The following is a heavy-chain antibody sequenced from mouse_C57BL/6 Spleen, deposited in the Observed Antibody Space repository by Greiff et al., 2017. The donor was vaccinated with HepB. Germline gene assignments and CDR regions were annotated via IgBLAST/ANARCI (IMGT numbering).Heavy chain of an antibody. Sequence: EVKLMESGGGLVQPGGSMKLSCVASGFTFSNYWMNWVRQSPEKGLEWVAQIRLKSDNYATHYAESVKGRFTISRDDSKSSVYLQMNNLRAEDTGIYYCTRVLLRSLYDYWGQGTTLTVSS. CDR3: TRVLLRSLYDY. CDR2: IRLKSDNYAT. V-gene: IGHV6-3*01. CDR1: GFTFSNYW. J-gene: IGHJ2*01. D-gene: IGHD1-1*01.